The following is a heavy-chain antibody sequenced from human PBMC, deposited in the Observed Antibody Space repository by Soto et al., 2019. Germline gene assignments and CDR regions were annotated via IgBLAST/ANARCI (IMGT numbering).Heavy chain of an antibody. CDR2: ISYDGSNK. Sequence: ESGGGVVQPGRSLRLSCAASGFTFSSYAMHWVRQAPGKGLEWVAVISYDGSNKYYADSVKGRFTISRDNSKNTLYLQMNSLRAEDTAVYYCARDPDPNYYYGMDVWGQGTTVTVSS. CDR1: GFTFSSYA. J-gene: IGHJ6*02. CDR3: ARDPDPNYYYGMDV. V-gene: IGHV3-30-3*01.